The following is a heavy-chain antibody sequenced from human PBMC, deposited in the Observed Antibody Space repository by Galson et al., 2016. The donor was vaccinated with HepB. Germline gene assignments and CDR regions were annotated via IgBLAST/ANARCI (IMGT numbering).Heavy chain of an antibody. Sequence: SLRLSCAASGFTFSFYDMHWVRQVTGKGLEWISAIGTAPGDTYYSTSVKGRYTISRDNAKNSLYLQMNSLRAEDTAVYYCATSPILRYFDWLRSQGHARFDYWGQGTLVTASS. CDR3: ATSPILRYFDWLRSQGHARFDY. CDR2: IGTAPGDT. CDR1: GFTFSFYD. D-gene: IGHD3-9*01. J-gene: IGHJ4*02. V-gene: IGHV3-13*01.